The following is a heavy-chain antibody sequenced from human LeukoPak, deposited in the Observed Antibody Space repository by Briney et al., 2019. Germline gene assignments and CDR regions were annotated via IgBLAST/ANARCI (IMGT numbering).Heavy chain of an antibody. Sequence: SETLSLTCTVSGGSISSYYWSWIRQPPGKGLEWIGYIYYSGSTNYNPSLKSRVTISVDTSKNQFSLKLSSVTAADTSVYYCASQSGSYYLYLYYWGQGTLVTVSS. V-gene: IGHV4-59*08. D-gene: IGHD1-26*01. CDR3: ASQSGSYYLYLYY. CDR2: IYYSGST. J-gene: IGHJ4*02. CDR1: GGSISSYY.